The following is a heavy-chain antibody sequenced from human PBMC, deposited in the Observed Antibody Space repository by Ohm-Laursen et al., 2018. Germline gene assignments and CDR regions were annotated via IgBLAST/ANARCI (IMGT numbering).Heavy chain of an antibody. CDR1: GFTFSSYW. V-gene: IGHV3-48*01. D-gene: IGHD2-2*01. CDR3: ARDGVVVVPAAFYFDY. CDR2: ISTSSSTI. Sequence: SLRLSCSASGFTFSSYWMSWVRQAPGKGLEWVSYISTSSSTIYYADSVKGRFTISRDNAKNSLYLQMNSLRAEDTAVYYCARDGVVVVPAAFYFDYWGQGALVTVSS. J-gene: IGHJ4*02.